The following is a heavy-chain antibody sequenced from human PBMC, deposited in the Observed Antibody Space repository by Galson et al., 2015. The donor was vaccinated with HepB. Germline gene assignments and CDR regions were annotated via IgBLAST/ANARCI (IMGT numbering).Heavy chain of an antibody. J-gene: IGHJ4*02. Sequence: SLRLSCAASGFIFTNAWMSWVRQAPGKGLEWVGRIRSKADGGTTDDSAPVKGRFTISRDDSKNTVYMQMNSMKTEDTAVYYCSSGYYYRKYWGQGTLVTVSS. CDR3: SSGYYYRKY. CDR2: IRSKADGGTT. V-gene: IGHV3-15*01. CDR1: GFIFTNAW. D-gene: IGHD3-22*01.